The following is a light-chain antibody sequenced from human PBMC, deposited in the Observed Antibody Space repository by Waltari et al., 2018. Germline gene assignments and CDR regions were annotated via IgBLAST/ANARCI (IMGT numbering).Light chain of an antibody. Sequence: DIQMTQSPSTLSASLGARFTLTCRASRSIRTWLAWYQQKLGKAPKLLIYKASTLEGGVPSRFSGSGSETEFTLTITSLQPDDFATYYCQQYYTDPYTFGQGTKLEIK. V-gene: IGKV1-5*03. J-gene: IGKJ2*01. CDR1: RSIRTW. CDR3: QQYYTDPYT. CDR2: KAS.